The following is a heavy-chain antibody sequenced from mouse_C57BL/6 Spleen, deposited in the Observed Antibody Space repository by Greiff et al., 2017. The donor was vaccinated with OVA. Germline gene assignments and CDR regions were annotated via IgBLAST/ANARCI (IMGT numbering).Heavy chain of an antibody. CDR1: GFTFSDYY. CDR2: INYDGSST. V-gene: IGHV5-16*01. J-gene: IGHJ4*01. CDR3: ARHLSYAMDY. Sequence: EVKLMESEGGLVQPGSSMKLSCTASGFTFSDYYMAWVRQVPEKGLEWVANINYDGSSTYYLDSLKSRFIISRDNAKNILYLQMSSLKSEDTATYYCARHLSYAMDYWGQGTSVTVSS. D-gene: IGHD1-1*01.